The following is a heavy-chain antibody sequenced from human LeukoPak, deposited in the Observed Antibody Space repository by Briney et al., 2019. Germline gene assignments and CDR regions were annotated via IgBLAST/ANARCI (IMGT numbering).Heavy chain of an antibody. CDR1: GYTSTSYG. V-gene: IGHV1-18*01. J-gene: IGHJ4*02. Sequence: ASVKVSCKASGYTSTSYGISWVRQAPGQGLEWMGWISAYNGNTNYAQKLQGRVTMTTDTSTSTAYMELRSLRSDDTAVYYCARAARYQLLSYVVLDYWGQGTLVTVSS. CDR3: ARAARYQLLSYVVLDY. CDR2: ISAYNGNT. D-gene: IGHD2-2*01.